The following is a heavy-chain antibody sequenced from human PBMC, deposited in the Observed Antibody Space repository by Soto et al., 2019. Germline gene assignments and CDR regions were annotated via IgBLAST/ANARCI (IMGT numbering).Heavy chain of an antibody. CDR2: IYYSGTT. CDR3: ASRESQGPIDD. J-gene: IGHJ4*02. V-gene: IGHV4-28*01. D-gene: IGHD1-26*01. Sequence: QVQLQESGPGLVKPSDTLSLTCAVSGYSISSSNWWGWIRQPPGKGLEWIGYIYYSGTTYYNPSLRSRVTTAVDTSTNQFSQTLTSVTAVDTAVYYGASRESQGPIDDWCQGTLVTVSS. CDR1: GYSISSSNW.